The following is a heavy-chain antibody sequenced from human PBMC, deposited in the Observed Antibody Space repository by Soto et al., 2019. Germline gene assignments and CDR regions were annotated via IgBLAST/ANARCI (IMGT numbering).Heavy chain of an antibody. Sequence: EVQLLESGGGLVQPGGSLRLSCAASGFTFSSYAMSWVRQALGKGLEWVSAISGSGGSTYYADSVKGRFTISRDNSKNTLYLQMNSLRAEDTAVYYCAKEVWCSGGSCYFPVDVWGQGTTVTVSS. D-gene: IGHD2-15*01. CDR3: AKEVWCSGGSCYFPVDV. J-gene: IGHJ6*02. CDR1: GFTFSSYA. CDR2: ISGSGGST. V-gene: IGHV3-23*01.